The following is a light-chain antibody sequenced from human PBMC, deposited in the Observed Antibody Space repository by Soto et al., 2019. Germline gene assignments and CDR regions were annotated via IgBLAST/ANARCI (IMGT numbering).Light chain of an antibody. CDR3: QQRSNWPPFS. CDR1: QAISDY. CDR2: GAS. Sequence: TQSPSSLSASVGDRVTITCRASQAISDYLAWYQQKPGQAPRLLIYGASNRATGIPARFSGSGSGTDFTLTIGSLEPEDFAVYYCQQRSNWPPFSFGGGTKVDIK. V-gene: IGKV3-11*01. J-gene: IGKJ4*01.